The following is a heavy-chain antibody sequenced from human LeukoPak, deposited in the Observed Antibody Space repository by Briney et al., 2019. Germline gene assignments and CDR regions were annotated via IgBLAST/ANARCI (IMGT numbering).Heavy chain of an antibody. CDR3: VRGSGTYDSSGFYAY. CDR1: GFTFSSYS. CDR2: VSSGSSTI. J-gene: IGHJ4*02. D-gene: IGHD3-22*01. Sequence: PGGSLRLSCAASGFTFSSYSMNWVRQAPGKGLEWVSYVSSGSSTIYYADSVKGRFTISRDDSKNTLYLQMNSLRAEDTAVFYCVRGSGTYDSSGFYAYWGQGTLVTVSS. V-gene: IGHV3-48*01.